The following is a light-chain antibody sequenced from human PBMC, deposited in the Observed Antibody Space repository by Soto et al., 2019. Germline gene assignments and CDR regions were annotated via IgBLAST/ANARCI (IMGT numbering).Light chain of an antibody. CDR3: QQRCNWIT. CDR1: QSVSSN. Sequence: MRAQSVAALSVKKKERATLACRASQSVSSNLAWYQQKPGQAPRLLIHGASTRATGIPARFSGSGSGTDFTLTIFCLEPEDFAVYYWQQRCNWITFAQGARLEIK. J-gene: IGKJ5*01. V-gene: IGKV3-15*01. CDR2: GAS.